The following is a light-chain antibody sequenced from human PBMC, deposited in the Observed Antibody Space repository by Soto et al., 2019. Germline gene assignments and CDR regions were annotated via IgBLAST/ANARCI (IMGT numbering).Light chain of an antibody. CDR1: SSDVGGYNY. CDR3: SSYAGSNNV. V-gene: IGLV2-8*01. J-gene: IGLJ1*01. Sequence: QSALTQPPSASGSPGQSVTISCTGTSSDVGGYNYVSWYQQHPGKAPKLMIYEVSKRPSGVPDRFSGSKSGNGASLTVSGLQAEDEADYYCSSYAGSNNVFGTGTKLTVL. CDR2: EVS.